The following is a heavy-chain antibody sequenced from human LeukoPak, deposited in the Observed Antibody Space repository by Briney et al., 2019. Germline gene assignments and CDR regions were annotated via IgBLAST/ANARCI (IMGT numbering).Heavy chain of an antibody. CDR2: IYYSGST. Sequence: SETLSLTCSVSGSSISSNYWSWIRQPPGKGLEGIGYIYYSGSTNYNPSLKSRATISVDTYKNQFSLKLRSVTAADPAVYYCARDGHSSGWSDAFDIWGQGTMVTVS. J-gene: IGHJ3*02. V-gene: IGHV4-59*01. CDR1: GSSISSNY. CDR3: ARDGHSSGWSDAFDI. D-gene: IGHD6-19*01.